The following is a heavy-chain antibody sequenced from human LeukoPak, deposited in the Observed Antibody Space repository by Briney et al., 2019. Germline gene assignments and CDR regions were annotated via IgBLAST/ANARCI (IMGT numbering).Heavy chain of an antibody. CDR3: ARTRELRYFDWLYQYYFDY. D-gene: IGHD3-9*01. Sequence: SETLSLTCAVYGGSFSGYYWSWIRQPPGKGLEWIGEINHSGSTNYNPSLKSRVTISVDTSKNQFSLKLSSVTAADTAVYYCARTRELRYFDWLYQYYFDYWGQGTLVTVSS. CDR2: INHSGST. CDR1: GGSFSGYY. J-gene: IGHJ4*02. V-gene: IGHV4-34*01.